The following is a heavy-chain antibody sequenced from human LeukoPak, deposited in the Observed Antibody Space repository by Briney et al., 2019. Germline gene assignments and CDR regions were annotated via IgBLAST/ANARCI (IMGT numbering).Heavy chain of an antibody. CDR1: GFTFSSYG. CDR2: ISYDGINR. Sequence: GGSLRLSCAASGFTFSSYGMHWVRQAPGKGLEWVAVISYDGINRYYADSVKGRFTISRDNSKNTLYLQMNSLRAEDTAVYYCARAEDWFDPWGQGTLVTVSS. V-gene: IGHV3-30*03. J-gene: IGHJ5*02. CDR3: ARAEDWFDP.